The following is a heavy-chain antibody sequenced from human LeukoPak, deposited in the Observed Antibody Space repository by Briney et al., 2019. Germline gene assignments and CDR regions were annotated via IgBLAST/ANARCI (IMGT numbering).Heavy chain of an antibody. V-gene: IGHV3-53*01. CDR1: GFTVSSNY. Sequence: PGGSLRLSCAVSGFTVSSNYMSWVRQAPGKGLEWVSVIYVDGTTYYADSVKGRFTISRDNSKNTLSLQMNSLRAEDTAVYYCARGDGYNFFDYWGQGTLVTVSS. J-gene: IGHJ4*02. D-gene: IGHD5-24*01. CDR3: ARGDGYNFFDY. CDR2: IYVDGTT.